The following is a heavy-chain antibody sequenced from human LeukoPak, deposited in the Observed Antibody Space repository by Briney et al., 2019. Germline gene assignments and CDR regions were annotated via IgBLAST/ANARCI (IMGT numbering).Heavy chain of an antibody. J-gene: IGHJ4*02. CDR3: AKDLRGGSGSLDY. Sequence: GGSLRLSCAASGFTFSNYGIHWVRQAPGKGLEWVAFIRFDGTNKYYADSVKGRFTISRDNSKNTVYLQMNSLRAEDTAVYYCAKDLRGGSGSLDYWGQGTLVTVSS. V-gene: IGHV3-30*02. CDR2: IRFDGTNK. CDR1: GFTFSNYG. D-gene: IGHD3-10*01.